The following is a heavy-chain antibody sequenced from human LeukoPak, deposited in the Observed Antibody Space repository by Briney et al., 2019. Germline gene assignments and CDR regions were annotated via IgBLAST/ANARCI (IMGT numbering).Heavy chain of an antibody. Sequence: PGGSLRLSCAASGFTFSNAWMSWVRQAPGKGLEWVGRIKSKTDGGTTDYAAPVKGRFTISRDDSKNTLYLQMNSLKTEDTAVYYCTTDLGIAVAGPHWGQGTLVTVSS. V-gene: IGHV3-15*01. CDR3: TTDLGIAVAGPH. CDR2: IKSKTDGGTT. D-gene: IGHD6-19*01. J-gene: IGHJ4*02. CDR1: GFTFSNAW.